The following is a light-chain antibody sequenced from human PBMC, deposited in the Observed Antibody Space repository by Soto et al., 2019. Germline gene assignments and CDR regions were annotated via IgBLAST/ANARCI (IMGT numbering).Light chain of an antibody. V-gene: IGKV3-15*01. Sequence: EIVMTQSPATLSVSPGERATLSFRASQSVSSNLAWYQQKPGQAPRLLIYGASTRATGIPARFSGSGSGTEFTLTISSLQSEDFALYYCHQYNSWPPGTFGQGTKVDIK. CDR1: QSVSSN. CDR2: GAS. CDR3: HQYNSWPPGT. J-gene: IGKJ2*01.